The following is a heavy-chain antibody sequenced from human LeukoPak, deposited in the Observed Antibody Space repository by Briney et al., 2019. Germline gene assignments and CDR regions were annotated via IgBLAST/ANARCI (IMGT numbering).Heavy chain of an antibody. CDR1: GYTLTSYG. D-gene: IGHD4-17*01. CDR3: ARDGDDYGDYLPSDY. J-gene: IGHJ4*02. Sequence: GASVKVSCKASGYTLTSYGISWVRQAPGQGLEWMGWISAYNGNTNYAQKLQGRVTMTTDTSTSTAYMELRSLRSDDTAVYYCARDGDDYGDYLPSDYWGQGTLVTVSS. V-gene: IGHV1-18*01. CDR2: ISAYNGNT.